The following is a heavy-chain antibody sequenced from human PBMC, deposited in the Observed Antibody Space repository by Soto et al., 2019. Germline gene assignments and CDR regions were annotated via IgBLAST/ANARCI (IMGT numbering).Heavy chain of an antibody. CDR1: GYSFTSYW. D-gene: IGHD3-22*01. Sequence: PXEFVKTSCKGAGYSFTSYWIGWVRQMPGKGLEGMGIIYPGDSDTRYSPSFQGQVTISADKSISTAYLQWSSLKASDTAMYYCARHSSDSSGYYFTDYYSGMDVWGQGTTVTVSS. CDR2: IYPGDSDT. CDR3: ARHSSDSSGYYFTDYYSGMDV. J-gene: IGHJ6*02. V-gene: IGHV5-51*01.